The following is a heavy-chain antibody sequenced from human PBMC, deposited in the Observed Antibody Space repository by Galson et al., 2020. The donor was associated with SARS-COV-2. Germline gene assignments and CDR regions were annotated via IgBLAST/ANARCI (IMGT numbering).Heavy chain of an antibody. J-gene: IGHJ4*02. CDR2: IYPGDSDT. Sequence: HGESLKISCKASGYSFTKYWIGWVRQMPGKGLEWVGLIYPGDSDTRYSPSLQGQVTISADESTSTVYLQWSSLKASDSAMYYCTRRNMASSGTVGFDSWGQGTLVTVSS. V-gene: IGHV5-51*01. D-gene: IGHD4-17*01. CDR3: TRRNMASSGTVGFDS. CDR1: GYSFTKYW.